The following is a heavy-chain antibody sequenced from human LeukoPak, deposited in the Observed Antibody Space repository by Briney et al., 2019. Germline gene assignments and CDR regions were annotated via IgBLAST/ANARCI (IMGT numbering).Heavy chain of an antibody. V-gene: IGHV1-2*02. D-gene: IGHD3-16*01. Sequence: ASVKVSCKASGYTFTGYYMHWVRQAPGQGLEWMGWINPNSGGTNYAQKFQGRVTMTRDTSISTAYMELSRLRSDDAAVYYCARVIEGGDYLDYWGQGTLVTVSS. CDR2: INPNSGGT. CDR3: ARVIEGGDYLDY. J-gene: IGHJ4*02. CDR1: GYTFTGYY.